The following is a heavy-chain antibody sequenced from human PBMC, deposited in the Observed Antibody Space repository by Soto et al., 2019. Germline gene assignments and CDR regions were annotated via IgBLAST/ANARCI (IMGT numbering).Heavy chain of an antibody. CDR1: GYTFTSYY. V-gene: IGHV1-46*01. CDR3: VRGTTSYFFAY. CDR2: INPSGGST. Sequence: ASVKVSCKASGYTFTSYYMHWVRQAPGQGLEWMGIINPSGGSTSYAQKFQGRVTTTRDTSTSTVYMELSSLRSEDMAVYYCVRGTTSYFFAYWGQGTLVIGSS. J-gene: IGHJ4*02. D-gene: IGHD1-1*01.